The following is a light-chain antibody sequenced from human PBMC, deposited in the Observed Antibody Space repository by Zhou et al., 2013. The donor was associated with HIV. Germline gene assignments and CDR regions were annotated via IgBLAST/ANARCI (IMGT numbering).Light chain of an antibody. CDR3: QQFNSYPQT. J-gene: IGKJ1*01. V-gene: IGKV1-9*01. Sequence: DIQLTQSPSLLSASIGDRVTITCRATEDISNCLAWYQQEPGKAPKILIYSASTLQSGVPSRFSGSGSGTQFTLTISSLQPEDFATYYCQQFNSYPQTFGQGTKVEIK. CDR2: SAS. CDR1: EDISNC.